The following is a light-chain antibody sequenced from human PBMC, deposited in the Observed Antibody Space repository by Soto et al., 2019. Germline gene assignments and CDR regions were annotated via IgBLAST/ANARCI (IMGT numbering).Light chain of an antibody. CDR1: SSNIGAGYD. J-gene: IGLJ3*02. Sequence: QSVLTQPPSVSGAPGQRVTISCTGSSSNIGAGYDVHWYQQLPGTAPKLLIYGNSNRPSGVPDRFSGSKSGTSASLAITGLQAEDEADYYCQSYDSSLSGSNVFGGGTKLNVL. CDR3: QSYDSSLSGSNV. V-gene: IGLV1-40*01. CDR2: GNS.